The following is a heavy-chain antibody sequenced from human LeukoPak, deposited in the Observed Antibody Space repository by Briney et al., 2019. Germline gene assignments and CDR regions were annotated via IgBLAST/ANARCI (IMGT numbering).Heavy chain of an antibody. CDR3: AKAVTRWGKNYERADY. CDR1: GFTFSSYW. J-gene: IGHJ4*02. V-gene: IGHV3-7*01. Sequence: GGSLRLSCAASGFTFSSYWMNWVRQAPGKGLEWVANIKQDGSEKYYVDSVKGRFTISSDNAKKSLYLQMNSLRAEDTAVYYCAKAVTRWGKNYERADYWGQGTLVTVSS. CDR2: IKQDGSEK. D-gene: IGHD3-22*01.